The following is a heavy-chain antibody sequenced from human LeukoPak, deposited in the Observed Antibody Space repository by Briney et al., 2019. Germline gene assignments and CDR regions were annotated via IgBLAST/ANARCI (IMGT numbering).Heavy chain of an antibody. D-gene: IGHD2-21*01. CDR2: IKQDGSEK. J-gene: IGHJ4*02. CDR1: GFTFSSYG. V-gene: IGHV3-7*01. CDR3: ARDLTLWGALDY. Sequence: GGSLRLSCAASGFTFSSYGMHWVRQAPGKGLEWVANIKQDGSEKYYVDSVKGRFTISRDNAKNSLYLQMNSLRAEDTAVYYCARDLTLWGALDYWGQGTLVTVSS.